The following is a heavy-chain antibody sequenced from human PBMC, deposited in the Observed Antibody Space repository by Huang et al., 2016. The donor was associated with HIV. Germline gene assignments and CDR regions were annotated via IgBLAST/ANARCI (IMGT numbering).Heavy chain of an antibody. CDR3: ARHFSYYDISGYTPWDAFDI. CDR1: GGSITSSSYY. Sequence: QLQLQGSGPGLVKPSETLSLTCTVSGGSITSSSYYWGWIRQPPGKGLAWVGSIYSSGSTDYNPSLKSRVTVSVDTSKNQFSLKLSSVTAAYTAVYYCARHFSYYDISGYTPWDAFDIWGQGTMVTVSS. V-gene: IGHV4-39*01. J-gene: IGHJ3*02. CDR2: IYSSGST. D-gene: IGHD3-22*01.